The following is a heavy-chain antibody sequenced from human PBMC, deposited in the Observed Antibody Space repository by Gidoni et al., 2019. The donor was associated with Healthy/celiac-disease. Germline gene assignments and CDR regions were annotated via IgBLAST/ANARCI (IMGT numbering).Heavy chain of an antibody. D-gene: IGHD3-22*01. CDR3: ARDSLTYDSSGYSRLGRNRSRYFDY. Sequence: QVQLQEAGPGIVKPSQTLSLPCTFSGCSLSRAGFYWSWIPPHPGKGLEWIGYIYYSGRTYYNPSLKSRVTISVDTSKNQFSLKLSSVTAADTAVYYCARDSLTYDSSGYSRLGRNRSRYFDYWGQGTLVTVSS. CDR2: IYYSGRT. V-gene: IGHV4-31*03. CDR1: GCSLSRAGFY. J-gene: IGHJ4*02.